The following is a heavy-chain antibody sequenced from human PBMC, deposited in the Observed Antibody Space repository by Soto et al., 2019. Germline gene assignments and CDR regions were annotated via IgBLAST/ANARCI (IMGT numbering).Heavy chain of an antibody. Sequence: EVQLLESGGGLVQPGGSLRLSCAASGFTFSSYAMSWVRQAPGKGLEWVSAISGSGGSTYYADSVKGRFTISRDNSKNTLYLQMNSLRAEDTAVYYCAKAGEYCGGDCYSSWFDPWGQGTLVTVSS. V-gene: IGHV3-23*01. CDR2: ISGSGGST. D-gene: IGHD2-21*02. CDR1: GFTFSSYA. CDR3: AKAGEYCGGDCYSSWFDP. J-gene: IGHJ5*02.